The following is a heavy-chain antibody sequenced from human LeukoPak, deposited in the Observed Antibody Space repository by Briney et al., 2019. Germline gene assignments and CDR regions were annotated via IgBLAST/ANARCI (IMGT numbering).Heavy chain of an antibody. CDR1: GGSFSGYY. CDR2: INHSGST. J-gene: IGHJ4*02. Sequence: SETLSLTCAVYGGSFSGYYWSWIRQPPGKGLEWIGEINHSGSTNYNPSLKSRVTISVDTSKNQFSLKLSSVTAADTAVYYCARHGLRQRNDFDYWGQGTLSPSPQ. V-gene: IGHV4-34*01. CDR3: ARHGLRQRNDFDY. D-gene: IGHD3-16*01.